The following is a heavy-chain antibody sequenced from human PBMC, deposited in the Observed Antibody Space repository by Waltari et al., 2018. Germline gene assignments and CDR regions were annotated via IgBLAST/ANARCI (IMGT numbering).Heavy chain of an antibody. D-gene: IGHD3-3*01. J-gene: IGHJ4*02. CDR1: GFTFSSYS. V-gene: IGHV3-48*01. Sequence: EVQLVESGGGLVQPGGSLRLSCAVSGFTFSSYSMTWVRPPPGKGLEWVSYISSSSSTIYYADSVKGRFTISRDNAKNSLYLQMNSLRAEDTAVYYCARVNVLRFLEWLLDYWGQGTLVTVSS. CDR2: ISSSSSTI. CDR3: ARVNVLRFLEWLLDY.